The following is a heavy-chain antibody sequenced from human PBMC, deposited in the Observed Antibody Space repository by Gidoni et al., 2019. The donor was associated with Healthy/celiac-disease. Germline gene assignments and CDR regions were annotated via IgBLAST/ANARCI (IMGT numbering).Heavy chain of an antibody. V-gene: IGHV4-39*01. CDR3: AVVPTPYYFDY. CDR2: IYYSGST. J-gene: IGHJ4*02. CDR1: GGSISSSSYY. Sequence: QLQLQESGPGLVKPSETLSLTCTVSGGSISSSSYYWGWIRQPPGKGLEWIGSIYYSGSTYYNPSLKSRVTISVDTSKNQFSLKLSSVTAADTAVYYCAVVPTPYYFDYWGQGTLVTVSS. D-gene: IGHD2-15*01.